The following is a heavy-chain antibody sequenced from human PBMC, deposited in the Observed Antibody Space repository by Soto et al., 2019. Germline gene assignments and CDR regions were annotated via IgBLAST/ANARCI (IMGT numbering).Heavy chain of an antibody. V-gene: IGHV1-69*06. CDR2: IIPIFGTA. CDR1: GGTFSSYA. CDR3: AREAGIAAAGPTSLRY. D-gene: IGHD6-13*01. Sequence: SVKVSCKASGGTFSSYAISWVRQAPGQGLEWMGGIIPIFGTANYAQKFQGRVTITADKSTSTAYMELSSLRSEDTAVYYCAREAGIAAAGPTSLRYWGQGTLVTVSS. J-gene: IGHJ4*02.